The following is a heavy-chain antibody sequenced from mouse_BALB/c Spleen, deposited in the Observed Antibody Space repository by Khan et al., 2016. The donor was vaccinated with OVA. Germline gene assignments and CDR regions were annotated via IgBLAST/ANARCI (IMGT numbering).Heavy chain of an antibody. CDR3: ARVYGGDFDY. V-gene: IGHV3-2*02. Sequence: EVKLLESGPGLVKPSQSLSLICTVTGYSITSDYAWNWIRQFPGNKLEWMGFISYSGNTNYNPSLKSRISITRDTSKNQFFLHLNSVTTEDTATYYCARVYGGDFDYWGQGTTLTGSS. CDR1: GYSITSDYA. CDR2: ISYSGNT. J-gene: IGHJ2*01. D-gene: IGHD1-1*01.